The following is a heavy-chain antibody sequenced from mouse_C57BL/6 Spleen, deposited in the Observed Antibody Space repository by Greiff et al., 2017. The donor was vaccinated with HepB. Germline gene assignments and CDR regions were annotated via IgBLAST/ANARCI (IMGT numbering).Heavy chain of an antibody. CDR1: GYSITSGYY. Sequence: EVQLQQSGPGLVKPSQSLSLTCSVTGYSITSGYYWNWIRQFPGNKLEWMGYISYDGSNNYNPSLKNRISITRDTSKNQFFLKLNSVTTEDTATYYCARDMGIYYDYWGQGTTLTVSS. V-gene: IGHV3-6*01. CDR3: ARDMGIYYDY. J-gene: IGHJ2*01. D-gene: IGHD1-1*02. CDR2: ISYDGSN.